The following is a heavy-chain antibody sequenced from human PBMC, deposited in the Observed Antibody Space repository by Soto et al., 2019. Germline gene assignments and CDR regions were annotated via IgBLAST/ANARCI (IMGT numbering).Heavy chain of an antibody. CDR3: AREAAAGPDAFDI. CDR2: IYYSGST. Sequence: QVQLQESGPGLVKPSQTLSLTCTVSGGSISSGDYYWSWIRQPPGKGLEWIGYIYYSGSTYYNPSLKRRVTISVDTSKNQFSLKLSSVTAADTAVYYCAREAAAGPDAFDIWGQGTMVTVSS. V-gene: IGHV4-30-4*01. CDR1: GGSISSGDYY. J-gene: IGHJ3*02. D-gene: IGHD6-13*01.